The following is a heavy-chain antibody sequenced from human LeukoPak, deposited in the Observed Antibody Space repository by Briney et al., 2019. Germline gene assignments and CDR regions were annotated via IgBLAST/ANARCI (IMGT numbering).Heavy chain of an antibody. CDR2: LHPSGAT. J-gene: IGHJ4*02. D-gene: IGHD5-24*01. CDR3: ARARAGGYNLYYFDY. V-gene: IGHV4-4*07. CDR1: GSSISGYY. Sequence: PSETLSLTCTVSGSSISGYYWNWIRQPAGKGLEWIGRLHPSGATNYNPSLKSRITMSPDTSKNQFSLKLSSVTTADTAVYYCARARAGGYNLYYFDYWGQGTLVTVSS.